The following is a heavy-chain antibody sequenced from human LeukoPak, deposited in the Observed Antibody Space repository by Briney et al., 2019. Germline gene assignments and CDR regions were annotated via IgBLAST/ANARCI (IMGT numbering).Heavy chain of an antibody. V-gene: IGHV3-23*01. J-gene: IGHJ4*02. CDR3: AKAYYDFSRGYDY. CDR1: GFTFSSYA. Sequence: GGSLRLSCAASGFTFSSYAMTWVRQAPGKGLEYISGSGASTYYADSVKGRFTISRDYSKNTLYLQLYSLRAEDTAVYYCAKAYYDFSRGYDYWGQGTLVTVSS. CDR2: ISGSGAST. D-gene: IGHD3-3*01.